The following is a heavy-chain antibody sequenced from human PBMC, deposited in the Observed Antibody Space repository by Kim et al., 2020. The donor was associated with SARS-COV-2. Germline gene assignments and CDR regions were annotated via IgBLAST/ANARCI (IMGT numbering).Heavy chain of an antibody. D-gene: IGHD6-6*01. J-gene: IGHJ4*02. Sequence: ADSVKGRVTISRDNAKNSLYLQMNSLRAEDTAVYYCARDFDEYSSSLFDYWGQGTLVTVSS. CDR3: ARDFDEYSSSLFDY. V-gene: IGHV3-21*01.